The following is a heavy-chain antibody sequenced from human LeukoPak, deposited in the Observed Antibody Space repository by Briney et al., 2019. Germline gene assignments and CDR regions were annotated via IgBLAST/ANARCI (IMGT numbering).Heavy chain of an antibody. CDR3: ARDIDYYDSSGSRCPMDV. J-gene: IGHJ6*03. V-gene: IGHV3-21*01. CDR2: ISSSSSYI. Sequence: PGGSLRLSCAASGFTFSSYSMNWVRQAPGKGLEWVSSISSSSSYIYYADSVKGRFTISRDNAKNSLYLQMNSLRAEDTAVYYCARDIDYYDSSGSRCPMDVWGKGTTVTVSS. D-gene: IGHD3-22*01. CDR1: GFTFSSYS.